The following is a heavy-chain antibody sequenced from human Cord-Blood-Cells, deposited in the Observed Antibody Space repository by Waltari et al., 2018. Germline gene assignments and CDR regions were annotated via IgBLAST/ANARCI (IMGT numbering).Heavy chain of an antibody. V-gene: IGHV3-30-3*01. D-gene: IGHD5-12*01. CDR3: ARDRDGYNNWFDP. CDR1: GFTFSSYA. Sequence: QVQLVESGGGVAQPGRSLRLSCAASGFTFSSYAMNWVRQAPGKGLDWVAVIAYDGSNKYYAVSVKGRFTISRDKSKNTLYLQMNSLRAEDTAVYYCARDRDGYNNWFDPWGQGTLVTVSS. J-gene: IGHJ5*02. CDR2: IAYDGSNK.